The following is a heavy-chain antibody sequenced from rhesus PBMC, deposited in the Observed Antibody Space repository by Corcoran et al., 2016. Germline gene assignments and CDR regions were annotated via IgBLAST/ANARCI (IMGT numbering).Heavy chain of an antibody. J-gene: IGHJ4*01. D-gene: IGHD1-20*01. Sequence: QVQLQESGPGVVKPSETLSLTCAVSGGSISSYWWGWIRQPPGKGLEGIGQIYGGDGTTSSNAALKSRGTMSSGTSKNPFALRLSYVTAADTAVYYCAKGGAGTTKYYFDYWGQGVLVTVSA. V-gene: IGHV4-147*01. CDR2: IYGGDGTT. CDR3: AKGGAGTTKYYFDY. CDR1: GGSISSYW.